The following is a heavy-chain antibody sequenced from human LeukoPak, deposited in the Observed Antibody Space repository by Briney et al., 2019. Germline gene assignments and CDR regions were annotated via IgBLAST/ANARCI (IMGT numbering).Heavy chain of an antibody. V-gene: IGHV3-30*18. Sequence: PGGSLRLSCVASGFTFSSYGMYWVRQAPGKGLERVAVVSYDGRYRYYADSVKGRFTISRDNSKNTLYLQMDSLRAEDTAVYYCAKFGVAAGTDYWYFDLWSRGTLVTVSS. CDR2: VSYDGRYR. CDR3: AKFGVAAGTDYWYFDL. CDR1: GFTFSSYG. D-gene: IGHD6-19*01. J-gene: IGHJ2*01.